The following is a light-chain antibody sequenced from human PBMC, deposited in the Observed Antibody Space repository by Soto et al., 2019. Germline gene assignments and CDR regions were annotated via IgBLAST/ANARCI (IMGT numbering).Light chain of an antibody. CDR3: CTFAGRYSYV. V-gene: IGLV2-11*01. J-gene: IGLJ6*01. CDR1: IRDVGSYNR. CDR2: YVA. Sequence: QFALPLPRSLSGAPGHTVTISCTGSIRDVGSYNRVSWHQQHPGKAPKLMIYYVAKRPSGVPDRFSGSKSGNTASLTISGLQAEDEADYYCCTFAGRYSYVFGSGTKV.